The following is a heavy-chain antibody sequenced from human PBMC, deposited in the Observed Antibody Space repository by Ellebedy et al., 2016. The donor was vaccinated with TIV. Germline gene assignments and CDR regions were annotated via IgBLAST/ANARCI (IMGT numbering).Heavy chain of an antibody. D-gene: IGHD6-19*01. V-gene: IGHV3-21*01. CDR1: GFTFSSYG. Sequence: GGSLRLXXAASGFTFSSYGMNWVRQAPGKGLEWVSSISSSSSYIYYADSVKGRFTISRDNAKNSLYLQMNSLRAEDTAVYYCARAVAGRFDYWGQGTLVTVSS. CDR2: ISSSSSYI. CDR3: ARAVAGRFDY. J-gene: IGHJ4*02.